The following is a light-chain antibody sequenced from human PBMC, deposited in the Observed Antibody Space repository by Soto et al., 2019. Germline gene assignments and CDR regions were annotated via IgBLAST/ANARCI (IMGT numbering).Light chain of an antibody. CDR1: QSISVW. Sequence: DIQMTQSPSTLSASVVDIVTITCRASQSISVWLAWYQQKPGKAPKLLIYKASTLKSGVPSRFSGSGSGTEFTLTISSLQPDDFATYYCQHYNSYSEAFGQGTKVDIK. V-gene: IGKV1-5*03. CDR2: KAS. J-gene: IGKJ1*01. CDR3: QHYNSYSEA.